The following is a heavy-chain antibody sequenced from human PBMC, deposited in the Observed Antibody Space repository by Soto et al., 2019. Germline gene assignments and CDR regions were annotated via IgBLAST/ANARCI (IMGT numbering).Heavy chain of an antibody. Sequence: GVSLSLSCAASGLPFSNYEMNWVRPATGKGLEWLSYIDSGGTTIYYADSVRGRFTISRDNARNSLYLQMNSLRVEDTAVDDCMREPHVDAAMDVDCWGPGTLVTVSS. CDR1: GLPFSNYE. CDR3: MREPHVDAAMDVDC. CDR2: IDSGGTTI. J-gene: IGHJ4*02. D-gene: IGHD5-18*01. V-gene: IGHV3-48*03.